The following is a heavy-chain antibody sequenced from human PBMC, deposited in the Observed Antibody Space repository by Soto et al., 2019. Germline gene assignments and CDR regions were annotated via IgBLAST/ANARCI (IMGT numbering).Heavy chain of an antibody. Sequence: PXESLKISCKGSGYIFTNYWIGWVRQMPGKGLEWMGIIYSGDSDTRYSPSFQGQITISVDKSINTAYLQWSSLKASDTTTYYCARHGSIGARQNWFDPWGQGTLVTVSS. CDR2: IYSGDSDT. D-gene: IGHD6-6*01. CDR1: GYIFTNYW. V-gene: IGHV5-51*01. CDR3: ARHGSIGARQNWFDP. J-gene: IGHJ5*02.